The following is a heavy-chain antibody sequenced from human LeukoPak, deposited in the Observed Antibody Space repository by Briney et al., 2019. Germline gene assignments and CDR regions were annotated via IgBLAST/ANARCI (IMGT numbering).Heavy chain of an antibody. CDR2: IIPILGIA. CDR3: ATQITTFGVVIIPPFDY. Sequence: AASVKVSCKASGGTFSSYTISWVRQAPGQGLEWMGRIIPILGIANYAQKFQGRVTITADKSTSTAYMELSSLRSEDTAVYYCATQITTFGVVIIPPFDYWGQGTLVTVSS. CDR1: GGTFSSYT. V-gene: IGHV1-69*02. D-gene: IGHD3-3*01. J-gene: IGHJ4*02.